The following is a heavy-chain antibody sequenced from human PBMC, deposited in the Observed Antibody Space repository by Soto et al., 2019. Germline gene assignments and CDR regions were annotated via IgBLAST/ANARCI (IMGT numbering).Heavy chain of an antibody. Sequence: QLQLHESGPGLVKPSETLSLTCNVSGDSIGRFYWSWIRQSAGKGLEWIGRVYSTGGVTYNPALKGRVTSSLDRSNNHVSLEMNSVAAADTAVYFCARDVSGTGLDIWGRGSRVSVSS. V-gene: IGHV4-4*07. D-gene: IGHD1-26*01. CDR3: ARDVSGTGLDI. CDR2: VYSTGGV. J-gene: IGHJ6*02. CDR1: GDSIGRFY.